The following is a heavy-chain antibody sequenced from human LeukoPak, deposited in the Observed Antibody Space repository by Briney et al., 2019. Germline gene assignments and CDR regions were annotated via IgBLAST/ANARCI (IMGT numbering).Heavy chain of an antibody. D-gene: IGHD5-18*01. CDR3: AREGGYSYGYLDY. CDR2: IYYSGST. J-gene: IGHJ4*02. CDR1: GGSFSSYY. Sequence: SETLFLTCTVSGGSFSSYYWSWIRQPPGKGLEWIGYIYYSGSTNYNPSLKSRVTILVDTSKNQFSLRLKSVTAADTAIYYCAREGGYSYGYLDYWGQGTLVTVSS. V-gene: IGHV4-59*01.